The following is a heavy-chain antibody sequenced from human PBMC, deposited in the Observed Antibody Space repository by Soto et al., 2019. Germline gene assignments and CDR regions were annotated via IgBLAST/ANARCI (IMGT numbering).Heavy chain of an antibody. Sequence: SETLSLTCTVSGGSISSGGYYWSWIRQHPGKGLEWIGYIYYSGSTYYNPSLKSRVTISVDTSKNQFSLKLSSVTAAETAVYYCARDSIVDYGDYGGGHSVRYFDYWGQGTLVTVSS. CDR1: GGSISSGGYY. V-gene: IGHV4-31*03. J-gene: IGHJ4*02. CDR2: IYYSGST. CDR3: ARDSIVDYGDYGGGHSVRYFDY. D-gene: IGHD4-17*01.